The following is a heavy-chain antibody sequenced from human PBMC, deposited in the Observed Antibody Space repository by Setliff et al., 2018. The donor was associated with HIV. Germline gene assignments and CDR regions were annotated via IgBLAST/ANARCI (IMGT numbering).Heavy chain of an antibody. CDR3: AGPRGDEAFDI. J-gene: IGHJ3*02. V-gene: IGHV1-69*10. CDR2: FIPILDIT. Sequence: ASVKVSCKASGDTSSTYAINWVRQAPGQGLEWMGQFIPILDITNYAQKFQGRVTITADKSTNTMYMEMTSLTSEDTAVYYCAGPRGDEAFDIWGQGTMVTISS. CDR1: GDTSSTYA.